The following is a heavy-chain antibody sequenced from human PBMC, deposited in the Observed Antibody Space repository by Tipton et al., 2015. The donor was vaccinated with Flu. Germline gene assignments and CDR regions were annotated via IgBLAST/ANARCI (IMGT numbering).Heavy chain of an antibody. Sequence: AGLVKPSETLSLTCAVYGGSFSGYYWTWIRQPPGKRLEWIGEINDSGSTNYNPSLRSRVTISVDTSKNQFSLKLNSVSAADTAVYYCARGSGYANTYFDSWGQATLVTVSS. J-gene: IGHJ4*02. CDR1: GGSFSGYY. V-gene: IGHV4-34*01. CDR3: ARGSGYANTYFDS. CDR2: INDSGST. D-gene: IGHD5-12*01.